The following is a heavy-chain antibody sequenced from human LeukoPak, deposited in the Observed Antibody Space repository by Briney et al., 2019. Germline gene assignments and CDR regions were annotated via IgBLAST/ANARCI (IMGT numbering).Heavy chain of an antibody. CDR1: GYTFTSYD. CDR3: ARERSVVASPYDY. Sequence: ASVKVSCKASGYTFTSYDINWVRQAPGQGLEWMGWMNPNSGNTGYAQKPQGRVTMTTDTSTSTAYMELRSLRSDDTAVYYCARERSVVASPYDYWGQGTLVTVSS. V-gene: IGHV1-8*01. CDR2: MNPNSGNT. D-gene: IGHD2-21*01. J-gene: IGHJ4*02.